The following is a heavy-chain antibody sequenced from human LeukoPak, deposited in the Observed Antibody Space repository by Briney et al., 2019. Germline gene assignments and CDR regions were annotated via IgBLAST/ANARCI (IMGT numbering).Heavy chain of an antibody. CDR2: VYHSGST. V-gene: IGHV4-4*02. J-gene: IGHJ4*02. D-gene: IGHD3-3*01. CDR1: GDSISSNGW. CDR3: ARKGLRSGYVPLDY. Sequence: PSETLSLTCAVSGDSISSNGWWSWVRLPPGKGLEWIGEVYHSGSTNYNPSLKSRATISVDKSKNQFSLKLRSVTAADTAVYYCARKGLRSGYVPLDYWGQGTLVTVSS.